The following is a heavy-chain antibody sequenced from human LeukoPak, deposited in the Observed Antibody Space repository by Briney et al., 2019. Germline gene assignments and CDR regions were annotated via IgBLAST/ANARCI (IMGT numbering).Heavy chain of an antibody. J-gene: IGHJ4*02. D-gene: IGHD6-19*01. CDR3: ARAVAVAGIDY. V-gene: IGHV7-4-1*02. CDR1: GYTFSTYP. Sequence: TSVKVSCKASGYTFSTYPMNWVRQAPGQGLEWMGWINTNTGNPTYAQGFTGRFVFSLDTSVSTAYLQISSLKAEDTAVYYCARAVAVAGIDYWGQGTLVTVSS. CDR2: INTNTGNP.